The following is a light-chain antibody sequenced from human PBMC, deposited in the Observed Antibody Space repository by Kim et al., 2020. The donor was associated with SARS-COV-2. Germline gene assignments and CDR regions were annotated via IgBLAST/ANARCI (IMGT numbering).Light chain of an antibody. CDR1: QSVSSN. CDR3: HQYNNWRT. J-gene: IGKJ1*01. Sequence: EIVMTQSPATLSVSPGERATLSCRASQSVSSNLAWYQQKSGQAPRLLIYGASTRATGIPARFSGSGSETEFTLTISSLQSEDFAVYYCHQYNNWRTFGQGTKVDIK. CDR2: GAS. V-gene: IGKV3-15*01.